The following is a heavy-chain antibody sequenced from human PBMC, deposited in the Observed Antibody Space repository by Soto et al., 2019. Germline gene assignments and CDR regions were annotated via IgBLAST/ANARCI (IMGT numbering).Heavy chain of an antibody. CDR2: ISRSGTT. D-gene: IGHD3-10*01. J-gene: IGHJ5*02. V-gene: IGHV4-34*01. Sequence: QVQLQQWGAGLLKPSETLSLSCAVYGGYFNDNYYTWFRQPPGKGLEWIGEISRSGTTKYIPSLKSRASISFGTYKTQVSLKVTSVTAADTAVYYCATSLWFGTQVELWGQGALVTVSS. CDR3: ATSLWFGTQVEL. CDR1: GGYFNDNY.